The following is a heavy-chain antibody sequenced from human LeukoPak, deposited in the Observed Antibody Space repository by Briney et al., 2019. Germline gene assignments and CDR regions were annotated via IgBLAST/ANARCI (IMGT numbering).Heavy chain of an antibody. CDR3: ARVGKGTTMLPEHIYWYFDL. V-gene: IGHV4-59*01. CDR1: GGSISSYY. J-gene: IGHJ2*01. CDR2: IYYSGHT. Sequence: SETLSLICTVSGGSISSYYGSWIRQPPGGGREWRGYIYYSGHTNYHPSLKSRVTISRDTSKKQFSLKLSSVTAADTAVYYCARVGKGTTMLPEHIYWYFDLWGRGTLVTVSS. D-gene: IGHD4-17*01.